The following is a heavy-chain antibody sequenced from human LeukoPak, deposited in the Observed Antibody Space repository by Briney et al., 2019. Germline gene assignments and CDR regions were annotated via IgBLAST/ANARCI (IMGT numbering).Heavy chain of an antibody. CDR3: ATSLDRIQYNY. Sequence: ASVKVSCKASGYTFTSYYMHWVRQAPGQGLEWMGIINPSGGSTIYAQKFQGRVTMTEDTSTDTAYMELSSLRSEDTAVYYCATSLDRIQYNYWGQGTLVTVSS. CDR2: INPSGGST. CDR1: GYTFTSYY. J-gene: IGHJ4*02. D-gene: IGHD5-18*01. V-gene: IGHV1-46*01.